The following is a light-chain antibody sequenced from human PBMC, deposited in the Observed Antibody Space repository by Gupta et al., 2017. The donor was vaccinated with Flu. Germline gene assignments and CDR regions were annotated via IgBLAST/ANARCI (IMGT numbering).Light chain of an antibody. V-gene: IGLV1-51*01. CDR2: DNI. Sequence: QSVLTQPPSVPAAPGRKVTISCSGSSPNIGNNYVSWYQHLLETTPNVLIYDNIKRPSGIPDRFSGSKSGTSATMGITGLQTGDDADYYCGTLDSRLSAAVFGGGTKLTVL. J-gene: IGLJ7*01. CDR1: SPNIGNNY. CDR3: GTLDSRLSAAV.